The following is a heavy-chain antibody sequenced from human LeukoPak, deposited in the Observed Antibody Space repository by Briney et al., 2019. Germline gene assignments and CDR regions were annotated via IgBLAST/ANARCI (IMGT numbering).Heavy chain of an antibody. V-gene: IGHV4-59*01. CDR2: IHYSGST. J-gene: IGHJ3*02. CDR1: GGSFSGYY. Sequence: PSETLSLTCAVYGGSFSGYYWSWIRQPPGKGLELIGNIHYSGSTNYNPSLKSRVTMSVDTSKNQLSLRLSSVTGADTATYFCARGHAFDIWGRGTLVTVSS. CDR3: ARGHAFDI.